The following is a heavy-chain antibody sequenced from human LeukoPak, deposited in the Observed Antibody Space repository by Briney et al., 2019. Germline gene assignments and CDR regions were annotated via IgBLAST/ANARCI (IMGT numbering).Heavy chain of an antibody. CDR1: GGTFSSYA. CDR3: ATSLEADPYCSSTSCYGSYYYYGMDV. Sequence: SVRVSCKASGGTFSSYAISWVRQAPGQGLEWMGGIIPIFGTANYAQKFQGRVTITADESTSTAYMELSSLRSEDTAVYYCATSLEADPYCSSTSCYGSYYYYGMDVWGQGTTVTVSS. CDR2: IIPIFGTA. J-gene: IGHJ6*02. D-gene: IGHD2-2*01. V-gene: IGHV1-69*01.